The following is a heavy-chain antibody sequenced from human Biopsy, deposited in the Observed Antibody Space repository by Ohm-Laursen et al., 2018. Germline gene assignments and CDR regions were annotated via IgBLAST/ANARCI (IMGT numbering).Heavy chain of an antibody. V-gene: IGHV1-2*06. Sequence: GSSVKVSCKTTGYTFTDDQIHWVREAPGQGLEWMGLVNPKKGDTRYAQKFQGRVTMTSDVSVATAYMELTGLTSDDTAVYFCSGEQHYYSAWGQGTLVTVSS. D-gene: IGHD2-21*02. J-gene: IGHJ5*02. CDR1: GYTFTDDQ. CDR3: SGEQHYYSA. CDR2: VNPKKGDT.